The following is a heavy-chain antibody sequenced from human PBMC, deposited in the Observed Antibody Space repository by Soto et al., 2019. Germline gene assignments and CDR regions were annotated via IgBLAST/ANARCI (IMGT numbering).Heavy chain of an antibody. J-gene: IGHJ4*02. Sequence: QLQLQESGPGLVKPSETLSLTCTVSGGSISSYYWGWIRRPPGKGLEWIGSIYYSGSTYYNPSLKSRVNISVDTSKNQFALNLSSVTAADTAVYYCARRWGYSFDYWGQGTLVTVSS. V-gene: IGHV4-39*01. CDR3: ARRWGYSFDY. CDR1: GGSISSYY. D-gene: IGHD7-27*01. CDR2: IYYSGST.